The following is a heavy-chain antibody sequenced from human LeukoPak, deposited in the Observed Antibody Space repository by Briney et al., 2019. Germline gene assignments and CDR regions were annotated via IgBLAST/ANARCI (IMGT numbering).Heavy chain of an antibody. V-gene: IGHV3-73*01. D-gene: IGHD1-26*01. J-gene: IGHJ4*02. CDR2: IRNKANSYAT. Sequence: GGSLRLSCAASGFTFSGSAMHWVRQASGKGLEWVGRIRNKANSYATASAASVKGRFTISRDDSKNTLYLQMNSLKTEDTAVYYCATLMSGSHNAWGQGTLVTVSS. CDR1: GFTFSGSA. CDR3: ATLMSGSHNA.